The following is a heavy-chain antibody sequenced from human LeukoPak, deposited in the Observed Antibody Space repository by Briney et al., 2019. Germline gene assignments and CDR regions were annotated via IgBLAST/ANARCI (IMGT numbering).Heavy chain of an antibody. CDR1: GGSISSSSYY. D-gene: IGHD3-3*01. CDR2: IYYSGST. V-gene: IGHV4-39*01. J-gene: IGHJ6*03. Sequence: SETLSLTCTVSGGSISSSSYYWGWIRQPPGKGLEWIGSIYYSGSTYYNPSLKSRVTISVDTSKNQFSLKLSSVTAADTPVYYCASPYYDFWSGHQNFYYYYMDVWGKGTTVTVSS. CDR3: ASPYYDFWSGHQNFYYYYMDV.